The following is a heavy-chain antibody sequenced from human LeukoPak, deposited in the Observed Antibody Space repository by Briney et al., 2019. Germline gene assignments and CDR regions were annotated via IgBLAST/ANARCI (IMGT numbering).Heavy chain of an antibody. V-gene: IGHV1-2*02. D-gene: IGHD1-14*01. CDR2: INPNTGDT. CDR3: ARYEPLDYYFDY. J-gene: IGHJ4*02. CDR1: GYTFTGYY. Sequence: GASVKVSCKASGYTFTGYYMQWVRQAPGQGLEWMGWINPNTGDTNSAQKFQGRVTMTRDTSISTAYMELSGLRSDDTAVYYCARYEPLDYYFDYWGQGTLVTVSS.